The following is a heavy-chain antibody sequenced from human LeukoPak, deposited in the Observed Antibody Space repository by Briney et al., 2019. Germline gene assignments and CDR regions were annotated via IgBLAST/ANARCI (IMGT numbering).Heavy chain of an antibody. CDR1: GGSFSGYY. CDR2: INHSGST. CDR3: ARVKVYYYDSSGYSDY. V-gene: IGHV4-34*01. J-gene: IGHJ4*02. D-gene: IGHD3-22*01. Sequence: SETLSLTCAVYGGSFSGYYWSWIRQPPGKWLEWIGEINHSGSTNYNPSLKSRVTISVDTSKNQFSLKLSSVTTADTAVYYCARVKVYYYDSSGYSDYWGQGTLVTVSS.